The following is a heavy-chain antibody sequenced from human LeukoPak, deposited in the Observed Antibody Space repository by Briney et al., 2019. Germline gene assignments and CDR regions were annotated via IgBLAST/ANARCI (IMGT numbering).Heavy chain of an antibody. CDR2: INHSGST. Sequence: SETLSLTCAVYGGSFSGYYWSWIRQPPGKGLEWIGEINHSGSTNYNPSLKSRVTISVDTSKSQFSLKLSSVTAADTAVYYCARGVGNDDWLDPWGQGTLVTVSS. CDR3: ARGVGNDDWLDP. V-gene: IGHV4-34*01. D-gene: IGHD1-1*01. J-gene: IGHJ5*02. CDR1: GGSFSGYY.